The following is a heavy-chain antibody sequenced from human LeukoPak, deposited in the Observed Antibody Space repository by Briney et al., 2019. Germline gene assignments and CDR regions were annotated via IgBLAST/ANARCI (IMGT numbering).Heavy chain of an antibody. V-gene: IGHV3-23*01. CDR2: ISGSGGST. CDR1: GFTFSNYA. Sequence: PGGSLRLSCAASGFTFSNYAMSWVRQAPGKGLEWVSVISGSGGSTYYADSVKGRFTISRDNSKNTLYLQMNCLRAEDTAVYYCAKDYASDMATAPFDYWGQGTLVTVSS. D-gene: IGHD5-24*01. J-gene: IGHJ4*02. CDR3: AKDYASDMATAPFDY.